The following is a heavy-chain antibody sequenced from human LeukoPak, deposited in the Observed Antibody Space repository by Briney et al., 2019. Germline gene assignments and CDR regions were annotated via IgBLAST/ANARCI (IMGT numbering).Heavy chain of an antibody. CDR3: ARGKQQLAPGLDY. D-gene: IGHD6-13*01. CDR2: IYSGGST. J-gene: IGHJ4*02. CDR1: GFTFSSYA. V-gene: IGHV3-53*01. Sequence: GGSLRLSCAASGFTFSSYAMSWVRQAPGKGLEWVSVIYSGGSTYYADSVKGRFTISRDNSKNTLYLQMNSLRAEDTAVYYCARGKQQLAPGLDYWGQGTLVTVSS.